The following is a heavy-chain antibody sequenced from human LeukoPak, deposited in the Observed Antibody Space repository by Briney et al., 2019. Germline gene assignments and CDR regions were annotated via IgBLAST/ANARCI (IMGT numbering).Heavy chain of an antibody. D-gene: IGHD3-10*01. CDR3: ARGHRFGESAHAFDI. V-gene: IGHV4-4*07. Sequence: SETLSLTCTLSGGSISSYYWSWIRQPAGKGLEWIGRIYTSGSTNYYPSLKSRVTMSVDTSKNQFSLKLSSVTAADTAVYYCARGHRFGESAHAFDIWGQGTMVTVSS. CDR1: GGSISSYY. CDR2: IYTSGST. J-gene: IGHJ3*02.